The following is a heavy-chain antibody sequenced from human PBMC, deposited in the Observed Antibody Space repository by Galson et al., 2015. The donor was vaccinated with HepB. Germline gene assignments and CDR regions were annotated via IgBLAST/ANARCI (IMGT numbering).Heavy chain of an antibody. V-gene: IGHV3-23*01. Sequence: SLRLSCAASGFTFSSYAMSWVRQAPGKGLEWVSAISGSGGSTYYADSVKGRFTISRDNSKNTLYLQMNSLRAEDTAVYYCAKGPRPVVTVDYWGQGTLVTVSS. CDR3: AKGPRPVVTVDY. CDR2: ISGSGGST. D-gene: IGHD2-15*01. J-gene: IGHJ4*02. CDR1: GFTFSSYA.